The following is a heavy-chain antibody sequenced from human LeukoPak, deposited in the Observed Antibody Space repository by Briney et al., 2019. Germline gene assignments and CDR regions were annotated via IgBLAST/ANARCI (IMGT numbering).Heavy chain of an antibody. CDR2: INPSGGST. J-gene: IGHJ5*02. CDR1: GYTFTSYY. CDR3: ARRSPNNWFDP. Sequence: ASVKVSCKASGYTFTSYYMHWVRQAPGQGLEWMGIINPSGGSTSYAQKFQGGVTMTRDTSTSTAYMELRSLRSDDTAVYYCARRSPNNWFDPWGQGTLVTVSS. V-gene: IGHV1-46*01.